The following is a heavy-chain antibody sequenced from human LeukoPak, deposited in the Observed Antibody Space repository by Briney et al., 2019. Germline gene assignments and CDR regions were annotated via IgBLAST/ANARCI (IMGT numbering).Heavy chain of an antibody. CDR2: LSTSSSYI. J-gene: IGHJ4*02. CDR1: GFTFSSYN. V-gene: IGHV3-21*01. Sequence: PGGSLRLSCAASGFTFSSYNMNWVRQAPGKGLEWVSSLSTSSSYIYYADSVKGRFTISRDNARKSLYLQMNSLRAEDTAVYYCARTYYDILTGYNPYFDYWGQGTLVTVSS. D-gene: IGHD3-9*01. CDR3: ARTYYDILTGYNPYFDY.